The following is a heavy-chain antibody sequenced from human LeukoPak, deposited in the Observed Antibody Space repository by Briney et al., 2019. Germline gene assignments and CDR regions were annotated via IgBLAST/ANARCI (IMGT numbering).Heavy chain of an antibody. V-gene: IGHV3-30*01. D-gene: IGHD4-17*01. Sequence: GGSLRLSCAASGFTFSDFGMNWVRQAPGKGLEWVASISNGGTEFYADSVKGRFAISRDTSKNTLYLQMNSLRAEDTAVYYCAKDLAPYGDSRLYYYYGMDVWGQGTTVTVSS. CDR1: GFTFSDFG. J-gene: IGHJ6*02. CDR2: ISNGGTE. CDR3: AKDLAPYGDSRLYYYYGMDV.